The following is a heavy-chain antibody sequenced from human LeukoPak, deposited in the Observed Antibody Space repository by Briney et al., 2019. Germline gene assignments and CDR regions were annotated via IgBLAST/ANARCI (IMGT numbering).Heavy chain of an antibody. CDR2: INQDGTEK. Sequence: PGGSLRLSCVASGFTFSDYWMSWVRQAPGKGLEWVANINQDGTEKYYVDSVKGRFTISRDNAKNSFYLQMNSLRAEDTAVYYCAMPNSGSYYRTNWGQGTLVTVSS. CDR1: GFTFSDYW. D-gene: IGHD1-26*01. J-gene: IGHJ4*02. V-gene: IGHV3-7*01. CDR3: AMPNSGSYYRTN.